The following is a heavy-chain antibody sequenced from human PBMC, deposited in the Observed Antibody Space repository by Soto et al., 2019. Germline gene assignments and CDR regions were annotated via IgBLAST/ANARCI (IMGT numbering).Heavy chain of an antibody. CDR1: GGSISSSSYY. J-gene: IGHJ6*02. D-gene: IGHD3-10*01. V-gene: IGHV4-39*01. CDR2: IYYSGST. CDR3: ARSPTQVYGSGSYYIRANYYYYYGMDV. Sequence: PSETLSLTCTVSGGSISSSSYYWGWIRQPPGKGLEWIGSIYYSGSTYYNPSLKSRVTISVDTSKNQFSLKLSSVTAADTAVYYCARSPTQVYGSGSYYIRANYYYYYGMDVWGQGTTVTVSS.